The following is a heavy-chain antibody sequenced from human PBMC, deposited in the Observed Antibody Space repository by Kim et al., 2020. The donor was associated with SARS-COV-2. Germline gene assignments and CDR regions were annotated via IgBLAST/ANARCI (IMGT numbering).Heavy chain of an antibody. Sequence: ASVKVSCKASGYTFSNYAMHWVRKAPGQRLEWMGWINAGSGNTEYSQKFQGRLIITRDTSASTAYMELSSLRSEDTAVYYCARGGAVLRFLEWLSSYFYY. CDR3: ARGGAVLRFLEWLSSYFYY. CDR1: GYTFSNYA. D-gene: IGHD3-3*01. V-gene: IGHV1-3*01. J-gene: IGHJ6*01. CDR2: INAGSGNT.